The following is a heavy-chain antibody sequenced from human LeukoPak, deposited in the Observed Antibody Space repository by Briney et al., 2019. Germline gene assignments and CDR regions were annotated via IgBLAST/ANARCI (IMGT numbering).Heavy chain of an antibody. D-gene: IGHD6-6*01. CDR1: GFTFSSYA. V-gene: IGHV3-23*01. CDR2: ISGRGGST. Sequence: GGSLRLSCAASGFTFSSYAMSWVRRAPGKRLEWVSAISGRGGSTYYADSVKGRLTISRDNSKNTLYLQMNSLRAEDTAVYYCAKAPSIAARPFDYWGQGTLVTVSS. CDR3: AKAPSIAARPFDY. J-gene: IGHJ4*02.